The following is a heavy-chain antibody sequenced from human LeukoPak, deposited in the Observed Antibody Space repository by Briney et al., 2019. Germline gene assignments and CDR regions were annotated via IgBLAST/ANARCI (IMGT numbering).Heavy chain of an antibody. V-gene: IGHV3-23*01. J-gene: IGHJ4*02. CDR1: GFIFSSYA. CDR2: IRGFGGTT. Sequence: GGSLRLSCAASGFIFSSYAMNWVRQAPGKGLEWVSSIRGFGGTTYYADSVKGRFTISRDNSKNTVYLQMNSLRAEDTAVYYCAKDQGYGSSWYVDYWGQGTLVTVSS. D-gene: IGHD6-13*01. CDR3: AKDQGYGSSWYVDY.